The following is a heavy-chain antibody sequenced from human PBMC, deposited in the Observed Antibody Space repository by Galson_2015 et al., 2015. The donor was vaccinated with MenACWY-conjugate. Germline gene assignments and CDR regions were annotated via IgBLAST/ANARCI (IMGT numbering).Heavy chain of an antibody. CDR3: AGPDITGTIREGRGEDAFDI. CDR1: GGSISSSSYY. CDR2: IYYSGST. J-gene: IGHJ3*02. Sequence: SETLSLTCTVSGGSISSSSYYWGWIRQPPGKGLEWIGSIYYSGSTYYNPSLKSRVTISVDTSKNQFSLKLSSVTAADTAVYYCAGPDITGTIREGRGEDAFDIWGQGTMVTVSS. V-gene: IGHV4-39*01. D-gene: IGHD1-7*01.